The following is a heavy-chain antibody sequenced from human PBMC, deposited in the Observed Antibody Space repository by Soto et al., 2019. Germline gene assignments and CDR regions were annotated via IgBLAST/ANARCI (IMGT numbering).Heavy chain of an antibody. Sequence: GESLKISCKCSGYSFTSYWIGWVRQMPGKGLEWMGIIYPGDSDTRYSPSFQGQVTISADKSISTAYLQWSSLKASDTAMYYCARHHCSSTSCYVGGAYPGYMDVWGKGTTVTVSS. D-gene: IGHD2-2*01. CDR2: IYPGDSDT. CDR1: GYSFTSYW. J-gene: IGHJ6*03. CDR3: ARHHCSSTSCYVGGAYPGYMDV. V-gene: IGHV5-51*01.